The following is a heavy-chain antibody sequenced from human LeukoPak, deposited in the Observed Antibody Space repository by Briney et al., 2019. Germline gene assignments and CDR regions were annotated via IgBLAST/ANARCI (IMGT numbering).Heavy chain of an antibody. V-gene: IGHV3-21*01. CDR2: ISTSSTYT. J-gene: IGHJ3*02. CDR1: GFTFSTYS. CDR3: ARRGTFDI. Sequence: GGSLRLSCAASGFTFSTYSMNWVRQAPGKGLEWVSSISTSSTYTYYADSVKGRFTISRDNAKNTLYLQMNSLRAEDTAVYYCARRGTFDIWGQGTMVTVSS.